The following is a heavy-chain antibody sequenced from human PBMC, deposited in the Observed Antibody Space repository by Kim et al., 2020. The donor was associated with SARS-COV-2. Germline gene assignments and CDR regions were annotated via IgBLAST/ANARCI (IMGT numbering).Heavy chain of an antibody. CDR3: AALWFGELLYGDY. Sequence: YADSVKGRFTISRDNAKNSLYLQMNSLRAEDTAVYYCAALWFGELLYGDYWGQGTLVTVSS. D-gene: IGHD3-10*01. V-gene: IGHV3-21*01. J-gene: IGHJ4*02.